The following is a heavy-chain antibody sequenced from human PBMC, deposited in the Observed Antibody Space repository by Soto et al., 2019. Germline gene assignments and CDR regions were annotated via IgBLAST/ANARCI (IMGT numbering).Heavy chain of an antibody. CDR3: ARSIRN. CDR2: IYYSGST. V-gene: IGHV4-31*03. CDR1: GGSISSGGYY. D-gene: IGHD4-17*01. Sequence: QVQLQGSGPGLVKPSQTLSLTCTVSGGSISSGGYYWNWIRQHPGKGLEWIGYIYYSGSTYYNPSRKSRGTISVDTSKNQSALKLSSVTAADTAVYYCARSIRNWGQGTLVTVSS. J-gene: IGHJ4*02.